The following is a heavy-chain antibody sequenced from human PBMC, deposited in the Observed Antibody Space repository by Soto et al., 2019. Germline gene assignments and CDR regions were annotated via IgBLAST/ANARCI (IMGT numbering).Heavy chain of an antibody. CDR3: ARALRHIVVVTAVGAFDI. J-gene: IGHJ3*02. Sequence: SETLSLTCAVYGGSFSGYYWSWIRQPPGKGLEWIGEINHGGSTNYNPSLKSRVTISVDTSKNQFSLKLSSVTAADTAVYYCARALRHIVVVTAVGAFDIWGQGTMVTVSS. CDR1: GGSFSGYY. V-gene: IGHV4-34*01. D-gene: IGHD2-21*02. CDR2: INHGGST.